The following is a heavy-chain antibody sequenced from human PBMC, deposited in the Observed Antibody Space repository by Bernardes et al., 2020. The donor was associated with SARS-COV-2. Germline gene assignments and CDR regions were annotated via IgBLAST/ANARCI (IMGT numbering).Heavy chain of an antibody. D-gene: IGHD6-13*01. V-gene: IGHV3-66*01. Sequence: SLRLSCAASGFTVSSNYMSWVRQAPGKGLEWVSVIYSGGNTYSADSVKGRFTSSRDNSKNTVYLQMNSLRAEDTGVYYCTRDYPDPADWGQGTLVTVSS. J-gene: IGHJ4*02. CDR3: TRDYPDPAD. CDR2: IYSGGNT. CDR1: GFTVSSNY.